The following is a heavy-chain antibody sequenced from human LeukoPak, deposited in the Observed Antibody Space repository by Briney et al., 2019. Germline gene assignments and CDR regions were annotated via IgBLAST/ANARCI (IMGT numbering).Heavy chain of an antibody. CDR1: GDSVSSNSAA. D-gene: IGHD3-22*01. Sequence: SQTLSLTCAISGDSVSSNSAAWNWIRQSPSRGLEWLGRTYYRSKWYNDYAVSVKSRITINPDTSKNQFSLQLNSVTPEDTAVYYCARAYYYDSSGSRAYYYGMDVWGQGTTVTVSS. V-gene: IGHV6-1*01. CDR3: ARAYYYDSSGSRAYYYGMDV. J-gene: IGHJ6*02. CDR2: TYYRSKWYN.